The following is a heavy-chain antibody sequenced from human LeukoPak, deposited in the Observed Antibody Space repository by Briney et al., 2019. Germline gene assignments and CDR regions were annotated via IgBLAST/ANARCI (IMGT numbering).Heavy chain of an antibody. CDR2: INLDGNEV. V-gene: IGHV3-7*01. CDR3: VSGRHDFVH. Sequence: TGWSLRLSCAASGFAFSTYWMTWVRQAPGKGLEWVANINLDGNEVHYVDSLKDRFTISRDNARNSLYLQMNSLRAEDTAVYYCVSGRHDFVHRGHGTLVTVSS. D-gene: IGHD3-16*01. CDR1: GFAFSTYW. J-gene: IGHJ4*01.